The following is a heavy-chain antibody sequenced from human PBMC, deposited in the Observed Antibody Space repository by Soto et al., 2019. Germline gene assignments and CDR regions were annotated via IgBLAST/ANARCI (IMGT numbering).Heavy chain of an antibody. J-gene: IGHJ4*02. CDR3: AAPPRY. V-gene: IGHV4-59*08. Sequence: PSETLSLTCTVSGGSISSFDWNWIRQSPGKGLEWIGYISYSGSTNYNPSLKSRVTMSVDTSKNQFSLKLSSVTAADTAVYYCAAPPRYWSQGTLVT. D-gene: IGHD6-6*01. CDR2: ISYSGST. CDR1: GGSISSFD.